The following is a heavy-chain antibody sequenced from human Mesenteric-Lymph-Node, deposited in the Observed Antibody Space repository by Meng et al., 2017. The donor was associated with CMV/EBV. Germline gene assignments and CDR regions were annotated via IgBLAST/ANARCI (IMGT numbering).Heavy chain of an antibody. V-gene: IGHV3-43D*03. CDR2: ISWDGGST. CDR1: GFTFDDYA. J-gene: IGHJ4*02. Sequence: GGSLRLSCAASGFTFDDYAMHWVRQAPGKGLEWVSLISWDGGSTYYADSVKGRFTISRDNSKNSLYLQMNSLRAEDTALYYCAKDIGTNDYGDYGGFDYWGQGTLVTVSS. CDR3: AKDIGTNDYGDYGGFDY. D-gene: IGHD4-17*01.